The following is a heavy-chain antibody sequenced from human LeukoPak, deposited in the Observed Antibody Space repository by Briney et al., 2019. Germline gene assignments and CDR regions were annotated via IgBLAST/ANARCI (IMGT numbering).Heavy chain of an antibody. J-gene: IGHJ6*03. CDR3: ARDRGVYDFWSGYSDYYYYMDV. V-gene: IGHV1-2*02. CDR2: INPNSGGT. CDR1: GYTFTGYY. Sequence: ASVKVSCKASGYTFTGYYMHWVRQAPGQGLEWMGWINPNSGGTNYAQKLQGRVAMTRDTSISTAYMELSRLRSDDTAVYYCARDRGVYDFWSGYSDYYYYMDVWGKGTTVTVSS. D-gene: IGHD3-3*01.